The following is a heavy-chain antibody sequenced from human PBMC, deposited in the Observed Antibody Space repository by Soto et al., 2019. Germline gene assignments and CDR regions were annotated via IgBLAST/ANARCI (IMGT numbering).Heavy chain of an antibody. Sequence: PSETLSLTCAVYGGSFSGYYWSWIRQPPGKGLEWIGEINYSGSTNYNPSLKSRVTISVDTSKNQFSLKLSSVTAADTAVYYCARYGSGSSVWFDPWGQGTLVTVSS. CDR3: ARYGSGSSVWFDP. D-gene: IGHD3-10*01. J-gene: IGHJ5*02. V-gene: IGHV4-34*01. CDR1: GGSFSGYY. CDR2: INYSGST.